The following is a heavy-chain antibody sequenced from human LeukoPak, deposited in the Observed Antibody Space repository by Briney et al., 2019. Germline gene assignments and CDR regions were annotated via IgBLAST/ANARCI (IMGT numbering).Heavy chain of an antibody. V-gene: IGHV3-30*04. CDR3: ARNGNDGFFDY. CDR1: GFTFSSYA. J-gene: IGHJ4*02. CDR2: ISYDGSNK. D-gene: IGHD3-10*01. Sequence: PGGSLRLSCAASGFTFSSYAMHWVRQAPGKGLEWVAVISYDGSNKYYADSVKGRFTTSRDNSKNTLYLQMNSLRAEDTAVYYCARNGNDGFFDYWGQRTLVTVSS.